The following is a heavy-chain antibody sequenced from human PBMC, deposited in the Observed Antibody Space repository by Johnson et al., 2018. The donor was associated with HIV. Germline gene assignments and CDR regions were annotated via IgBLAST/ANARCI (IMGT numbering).Heavy chain of an antibody. V-gene: IGHV3-66*01. CDR3: AKEGITMEVDI. CDR2: IYSGGST. Sequence: VHLVESGGGLVQPGGSLRPSCAASGFTVSSNYMSWVRQAPGKGLEWVSLIYSGGSTNYADSVKGRFTISRDNSKNTLYLQMDSLRAEDTAVYYCAKEGITMEVDIWGQGTTVTVSS. J-gene: IGHJ3*02. D-gene: IGHD3-10*01. CDR1: GFTVSSNY.